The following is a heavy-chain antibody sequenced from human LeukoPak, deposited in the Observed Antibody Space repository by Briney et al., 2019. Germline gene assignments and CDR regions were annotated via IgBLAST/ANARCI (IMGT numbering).Heavy chain of an antibody. CDR3: ATLGYSYGTDY. CDR1: GGSMTNSY. J-gene: IGHJ4*02. Sequence: PSETLSLTCTVSGGSMTNSYWSWIRQPPGKGLEWIGYIYYSGSTNYNPSLKSRVTISVDTSKNQFSLKLSSVTAADTAVYYCATLGYSYGTDYWGQGTLVTVSS. V-gene: IGHV4-59*08. D-gene: IGHD5-18*01. CDR2: IYYSGST.